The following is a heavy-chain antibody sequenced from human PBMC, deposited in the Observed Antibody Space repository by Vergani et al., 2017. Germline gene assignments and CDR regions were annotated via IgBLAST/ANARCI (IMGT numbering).Heavy chain of an antibody. CDR1: GFTFNHYA. Sequence: EVQMAESGGDLVQPGKSLRLSCAASGFTFNHYAMNWVRQAPGKGLEWVSGISGSGGSTYYAGSVKGRFTISRDSSKNTLYLQMNSLSAGDTAVYYCAKANPRNSGYDYLYYYHAMDVWGQGTTVTVSS. D-gene: IGHD5-12*01. CDR2: ISGSGGST. J-gene: IGHJ6*02. CDR3: AKANPRNSGYDYLYYYHAMDV. V-gene: IGHV3-23*04.